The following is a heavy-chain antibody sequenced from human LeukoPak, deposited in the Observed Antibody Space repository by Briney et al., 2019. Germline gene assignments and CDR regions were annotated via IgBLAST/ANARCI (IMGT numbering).Heavy chain of an antibody. CDR2: ITAHNGNT. CDR1: GYTFTSYG. CDR3: ARDRRVVVPAAMGY. Sequence: ASVKVSCKASGYTFTSYGISWVRQAPGQGLEWMVWITAHNGNTKSAQKLQGRVTMHTDTSTSTAYIELRSLRSDDTAVYYCARDRRVVVPAAMGYWGQGTLVTVSS. V-gene: IGHV1-18*01. J-gene: IGHJ4*02. D-gene: IGHD2-2*01.